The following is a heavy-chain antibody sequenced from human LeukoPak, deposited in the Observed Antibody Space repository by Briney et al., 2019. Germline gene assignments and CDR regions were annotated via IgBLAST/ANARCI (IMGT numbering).Heavy chain of an antibody. Sequence: SETLSLTCTVSGGSISSYYWGWIRQPPGKGLEWIGSIYYSGSTYYNPSLKSRVTISVDTSKNQFSLKLSSVTAADTAVYYCTRDSGTTGEVKFDPWGQGSLVTVSS. CDR2: IYYSGST. J-gene: IGHJ5*02. CDR1: GGSISSYY. D-gene: IGHD3-10*01. V-gene: IGHV4-39*07. CDR3: TRDSGTTGEVKFDP.